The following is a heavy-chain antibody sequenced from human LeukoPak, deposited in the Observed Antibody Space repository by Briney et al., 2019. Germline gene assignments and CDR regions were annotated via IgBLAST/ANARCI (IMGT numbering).Heavy chain of an antibody. Sequence: SQTLSLTCTVSGGSISSGVYYWSWIRQHPGKGLEWIGYIYYSGSTYSNPSLKSRLTMSVDISKNQYSLKLSSVTAADTAVYYCARGVKGLRGAFDIWGQGTMVTVSS. CDR1: GGSISSGVYY. V-gene: IGHV4-31*03. CDR3: ARGVKGLRGAFDI. J-gene: IGHJ3*02. D-gene: IGHD3-10*01. CDR2: IYYSGST.